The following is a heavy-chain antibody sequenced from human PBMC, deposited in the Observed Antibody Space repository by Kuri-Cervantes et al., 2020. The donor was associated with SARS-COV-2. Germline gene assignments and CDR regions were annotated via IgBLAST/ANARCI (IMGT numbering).Heavy chain of an antibody. D-gene: IGHD3-16*02. V-gene: IGHV3-23*01. CDR3: AKGRQISIGGAIGVGDAFDI. Sequence: GESLKISCVASGFTFSNYALIWVRQAPGKGLEWVTAISGSGGDTYYADSVKGRFTISRDSSKNTVYLQMNSLRADDTAVYYCAKGRQISIGGAIGVGDAFDIWGQGTMVTVSS. CDR1: GFTFSNYA. CDR2: ISGSGGDT. J-gene: IGHJ3*02.